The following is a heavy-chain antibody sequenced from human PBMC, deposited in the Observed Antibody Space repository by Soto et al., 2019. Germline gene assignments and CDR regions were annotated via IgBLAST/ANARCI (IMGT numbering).Heavy chain of an antibody. J-gene: IGHJ4*02. CDR2: SHYSGGT. D-gene: IGHD2-21*02. V-gene: IGHV4-31*03. Sequence: PSETLSLTCTVSGYAISSGGYYWSWIRQHPGKGLEWIGYSHYSGGTYYNPSLKSRLTISVDTSENQLSLNLRSVTAADTAVYYCATAKGDSHLDNWGQGTLVTVSS. CDR3: ATAKGDSHLDN. CDR1: GYAISSGGYY.